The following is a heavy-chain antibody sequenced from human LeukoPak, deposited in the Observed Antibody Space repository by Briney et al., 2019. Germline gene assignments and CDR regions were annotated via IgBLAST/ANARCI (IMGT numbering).Heavy chain of an antibody. CDR3: ARESGSYYLRYNWFDP. CDR2: INPNSGGT. D-gene: IGHD1-26*01. CDR1: GYTFTGYY. J-gene: IGHJ5*02. Sequence: ASVKVSCKASGYTFTGYYMHWVRQAPGQGLEWMGWINPNSGGTNYAQKFQGRVTMTRDTSISTAYMELSRLRSDDTAVYYCARESGSYYLRYNWFDPWGQGTLVTVSS. V-gene: IGHV1-2*02.